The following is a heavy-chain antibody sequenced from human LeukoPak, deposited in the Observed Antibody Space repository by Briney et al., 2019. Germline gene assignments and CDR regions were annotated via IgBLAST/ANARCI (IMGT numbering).Heavy chain of an antibody. CDR2: IEPDGGTK. J-gene: IGHJ4*02. D-gene: IGHD2-8*01. CDR1: GFNFGSYW. Sequence: GGSLRLSCAASGFNFGSYWMSWVRQAPGKGLEWVANIEPDGGTKFYANSVKGRFTISRDNAKNSLHLQMNSLRAEDTAVYYCVRERRRTIQMVIFDYWGQGTLATVSS. V-gene: IGHV3-7*01. CDR3: VRERRRTIQMVIFDY.